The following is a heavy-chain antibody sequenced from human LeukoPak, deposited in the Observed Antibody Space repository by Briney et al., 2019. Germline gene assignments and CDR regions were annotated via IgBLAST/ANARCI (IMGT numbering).Heavy chain of an antibody. D-gene: IGHD4-17*01. Sequence: GGSLRLSCAASGFTFSSHWMHWVRQAPGKGLEWVSVIYSGGSTYYADSVKGRFTISRDNSKNTLYLQMNSLRAEDTAVYYCARVATVTTRYFDYWGQGTLVTVSS. CDR3: ARVATVTTRYFDY. V-gene: IGHV3-53*01. J-gene: IGHJ4*02. CDR2: IYSGGST. CDR1: GFTFSSHW.